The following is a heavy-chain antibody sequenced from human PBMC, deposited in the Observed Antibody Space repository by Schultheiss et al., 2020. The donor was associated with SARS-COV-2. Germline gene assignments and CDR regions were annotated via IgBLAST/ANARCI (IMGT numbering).Heavy chain of an antibody. CDR1: GGSISSYY. Sequence: SETLSLTCTVSGGSISSYYWSWIRQPAGKGLEWIGYIYYSGSTYYNPSLKSRVTISVDTSKNRFSLKLSSVTAADTAVYYCARAGIAVAGPFDYWGQGTLVTVSS. CDR3: ARAGIAVAGPFDY. J-gene: IGHJ4*02. D-gene: IGHD6-19*01. CDR2: IYYSGST. V-gene: IGHV4-59*12.